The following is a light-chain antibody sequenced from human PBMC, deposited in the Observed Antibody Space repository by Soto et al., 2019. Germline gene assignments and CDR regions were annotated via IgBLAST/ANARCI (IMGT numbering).Light chain of an antibody. CDR2: AAS. Sequence: EIVLTQSPGTLSLSPGERATLSCRASQSVNSNYLAWYQQKPGQAPRLLIYAASSRATGIPDRFSGSGSGTDFTLTISRLEAEDFAVYYCQQYSSGMFGQGTKVEIK. J-gene: IGKJ1*01. CDR1: QSVNSNY. CDR3: QQYSSGM. V-gene: IGKV3-20*01.